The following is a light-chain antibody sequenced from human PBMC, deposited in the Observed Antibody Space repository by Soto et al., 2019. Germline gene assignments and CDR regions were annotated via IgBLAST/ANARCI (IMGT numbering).Light chain of an antibody. J-gene: IGKJ5*01. Sequence: EVVMTQPPATLSVSPGESASLSCRASQSISSSKLAWYQQNPGQAPRLLLFGVSNRATGIPARFSGSGSGTEFTLTISSLEPEDFAVYYCQQRSNWPITFGQGTRLEIK. CDR2: GVS. CDR3: QQRSNWPIT. CDR1: QSISSSK. V-gene: IGKV3D-20*02.